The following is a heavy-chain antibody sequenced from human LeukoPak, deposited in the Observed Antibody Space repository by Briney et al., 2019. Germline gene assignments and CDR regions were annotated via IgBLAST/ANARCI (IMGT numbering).Heavy chain of an antibody. CDR3: ARGTRYSSSWYY. CDR1: GYTFTSYG. V-gene: IGHV1-69*13. CDR2: IIPIFGTA. Sequence: GASVKVSCKASGYTFTSYGISWVRQAPGQGLEWMGGIIPIFGTANYAQKFQGRVTITADESTSTAYMELSSLRSEDTAVYYCARGTRYSSSWYYWGQGTLVTVSS. J-gene: IGHJ4*02. D-gene: IGHD6-13*01.